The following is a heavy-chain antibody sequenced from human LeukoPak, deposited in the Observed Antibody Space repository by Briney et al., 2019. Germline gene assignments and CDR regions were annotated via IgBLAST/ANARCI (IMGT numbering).Heavy chain of an antibody. CDR1: GFTFSSYS. CDR3: ARKRSPGAFDI. Sequence: GGSLRLSCATSGFTFSSYSMTWVRQAPGKGLDWVSSINSYSIDIYYADSVKGRSTISRDNAKNSLYLQMNSLRAEDTAVYYCARKRSPGAFDIWGQGTMVTVSS. V-gene: IGHV3-21*01. J-gene: IGHJ3*02. CDR2: INSYSIDI.